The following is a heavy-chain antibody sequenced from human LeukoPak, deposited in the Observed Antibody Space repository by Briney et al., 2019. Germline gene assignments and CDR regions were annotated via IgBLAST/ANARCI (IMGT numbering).Heavy chain of an antibody. J-gene: IGHJ4*02. CDR3: VRYEGDF. Sequence: SETLSLTCTVSGGSISSYHWSWIRQPAGKGLEWIGRIYPSGITNYIPSLMSRVTMSVDTSKNQFSLKLTAVTAADTAVYYCVRYEGDFWGQGTLVTVSS. CDR2: IYPSGIT. CDR1: GGSISSYH. V-gene: IGHV4-4*07. D-gene: IGHD2-8*01.